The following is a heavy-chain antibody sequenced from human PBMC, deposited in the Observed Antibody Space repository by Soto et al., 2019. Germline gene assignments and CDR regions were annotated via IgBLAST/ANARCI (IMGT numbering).Heavy chain of an antibody. V-gene: IGHV1-18*01. CDR2: ISPYNGNT. CDR3: ARDLVSGSDFWRAYNGGYFDY. J-gene: IGHJ4*02. CDR1: GYTFRNYG. Sequence: ASVKLSCKASGYTFRNYGITWVRQAPGQGLEWMAWISPYNGNTNYAQDLQGRVTMTTDTSTSTAYMELRSLTSEDTAMYYCARDLVSGSDFWRAYNGGYFDYWGQGTLVTVSS. D-gene: IGHD3-3*01.